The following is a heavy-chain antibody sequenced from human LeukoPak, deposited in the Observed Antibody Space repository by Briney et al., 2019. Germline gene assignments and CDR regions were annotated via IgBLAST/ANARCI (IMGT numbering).Heavy chain of an antibody. D-gene: IGHD5-18*01. J-gene: IGHJ3*02. CDR3: ARRTARGYSYGVNAFDI. V-gene: IGHV1-69*13. Sequence: SAKVSCKASGGTFSSYAISWVRQAPGQGLEWMGGIIPIFGTANYAQKFQGRVTITADESTSTAYMELSSLRSEDTAVYYCARRTARGYSYGVNAFDIWGQGTMVTVSS. CDR2: IIPIFGTA. CDR1: GGTFSSYA.